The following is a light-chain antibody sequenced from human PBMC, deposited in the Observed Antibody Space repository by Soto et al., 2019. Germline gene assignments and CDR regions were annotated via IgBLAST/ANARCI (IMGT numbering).Light chain of an antibody. CDR3: QQYNRYSPWT. V-gene: IGKV1-5*03. CDR2: KAS. CDR1: QSISSW. J-gene: IGKJ1*01. Sequence: DIQMTQSPSTLSASVGDRVTITCRASQSISSWLAWYQQKPGKAPKLLIQKASSLESGVPSRFSGSGSGTEFTLTLSSLQPDDFATYYCQQYNRYSPWTFGQGTKVEIK.